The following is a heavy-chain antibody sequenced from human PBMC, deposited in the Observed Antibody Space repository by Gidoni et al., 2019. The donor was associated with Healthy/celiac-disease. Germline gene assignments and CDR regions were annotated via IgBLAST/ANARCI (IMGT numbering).Heavy chain of an antibody. Sequence: QVQLVQSGAEVKKPGSSVKVYCKAYGGIFSSYAISWVRQAPGQGLEWMGRIIPILGIANYAQKFQGRVTITADKSTSTAYMELSSLRSEDTAVYYCAREGDGYTPFDYWGQGTLVTVSS. D-gene: IGHD5-12*01. CDR1: GGIFSSYA. CDR2: IIPILGIA. J-gene: IGHJ4*02. CDR3: AREGDGYTPFDY. V-gene: IGHV1-69*04.